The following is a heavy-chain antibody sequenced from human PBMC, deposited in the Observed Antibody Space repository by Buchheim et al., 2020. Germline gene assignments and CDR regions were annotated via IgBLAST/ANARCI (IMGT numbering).Heavy chain of an antibody. CDR1: GFTFSSYG. J-gene: IGHJ4*02. CDR2: IWYDGSNK. D-gene: IGHD6-6*01. Sequence: VQLVESGGGLVQPGRSLRLSCAASGFTFSSYGMHWVRQAPGKGLEWVAVIWYDGSNKYYADSVKGRFTISRDNSKNTLYLQMNSLRAEDTAVYYCARATDSSSDLFDYWGQGTL. CDR3: ARATDSSSDLFDY. V-gene: IGHV3-33*01.